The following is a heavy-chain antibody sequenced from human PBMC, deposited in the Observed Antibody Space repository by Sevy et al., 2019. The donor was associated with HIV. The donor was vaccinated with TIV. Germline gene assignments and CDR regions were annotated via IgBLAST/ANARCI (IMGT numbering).Heavy chain of an antibody. CDR3: ARDRYHDASGYYYYYYGLDV. D-gene: IGHD3-22*01. V-gene: IGHV3-66*01. J-gene: IGHJ6*02. CDR1: EFSVTDNY. CDR2: IYSGGST. Sequence: GGSLRLSCAASEFSVTDNYMSWVRQAPGKGLEWVSTIYSGGSTFYADSVKGRFTISRDNSKNTLYLHMNSLRAEDTAFYYCARDRYHDASGYYYYYYGLDVWGQGTTVTVSS.